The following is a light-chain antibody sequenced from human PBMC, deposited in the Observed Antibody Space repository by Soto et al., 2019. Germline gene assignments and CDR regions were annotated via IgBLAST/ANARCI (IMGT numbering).Light chain of an antibody. CDR3: QQYDRFPIT. V-gene: IGKV1-5*03. CDR1: QSIGTW. Sequence: DIQMTQSPSTLSASIGDSVTITCLASQSIGTWLAWHQQKPGKAPNLLIYRASSLGSGVSSRFSGSGSGTEFTLTISSLQPGDFATYYCQQYDRFPITFGQGTRLEIK. CDR2: RAS. J-gene: IGKJ5*01.